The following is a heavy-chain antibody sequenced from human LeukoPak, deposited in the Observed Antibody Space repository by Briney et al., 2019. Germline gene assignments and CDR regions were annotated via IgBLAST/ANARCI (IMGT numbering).Heavy chain of an antibody. CDR3: ASFPGGENY. J-gene: IGHJ4*02. Sequence: PPGGSLGLSCAASGFTFSSYSMNWVRQAPGKGLEWVSYISSSSSTIYYADSVKGRFTISRDNAKNSLYLQMNSLRAEDTAVYYCASFPGGENYWGQGTLVTVSS. D-gene: IGHD3-16*01. CDR2: ISSSSSTI. V-gene: IGHV3-48*01. CDR1: GFTFSSYS.